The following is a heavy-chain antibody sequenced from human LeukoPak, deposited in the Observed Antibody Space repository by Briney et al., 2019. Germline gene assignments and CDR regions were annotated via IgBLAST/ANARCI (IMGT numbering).Heavy chain of an antibody. CDR2: IYYSGST. CDR3: ASQPNYYGSGSYDY. CDR1: GGSFSGYY. Sequence: SETLSLTCAVYGGSFSGYYWSWIRQPPGKGLEWIGSIYYSGSTYYNPSLKSRVTISVDTSKNQFSLKLSSVTAADTAVYYCASQPNYYGSGSYDYWGQGTLVTVSS. J-gene: IGHJ4*02. V-gene: IGHV4-34*01. D-gene: IGHD3-10*01.